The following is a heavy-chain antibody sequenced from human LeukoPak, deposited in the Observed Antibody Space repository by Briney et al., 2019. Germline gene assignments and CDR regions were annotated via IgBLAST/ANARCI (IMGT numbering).Heavy chain of an antibody. V-gene: IGHV4-38-2*01. CDR3: ARIGTDSSGLEYFQH. Sequence: SETLSLTCAVSGYSISSGYYWGWIRQPPGKGLEWIGSIYHSGSTYYNPSLKSRVTISVDTSKNQFSLKLSSVTAADTAVYYCARIGTDSSGLEYFQHWGQGTLVTVSS. CDR1: GYSISSGYY. CDR2: IYHSGST. D-gene: IGHD6-19*01. J-gene: IGHJ1*01.